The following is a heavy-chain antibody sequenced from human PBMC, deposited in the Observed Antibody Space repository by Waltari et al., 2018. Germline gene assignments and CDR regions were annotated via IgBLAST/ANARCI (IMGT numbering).Heavy chain of an antibody. CDR3: ALAYCGGDCYFRVFDY. Sequence: QVQLQQWGAGLLKPSETLSLTCAVYGGSFSGYYWSWIRQPPGKGLEWIGEIKHSGSTNYNPSLKSRVTIAVDTSKNQFSLKLSSVTAADTAVYYCALAYCGGDCYFRVFDYWGQGTLVTVSS. D-gene: IGHD2-21*01. V-gene: IGHV4-34*01. J-gene: IGHJ4*02. CDR1: GGSFSGYY. CDR2: IKHSGST.